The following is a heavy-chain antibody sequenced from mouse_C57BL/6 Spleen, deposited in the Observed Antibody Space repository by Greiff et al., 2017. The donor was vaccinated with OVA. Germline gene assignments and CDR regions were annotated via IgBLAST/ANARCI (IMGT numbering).Heavy chain of an antibody. CDR2: IYPADCDT. CDR1: GYAFSRSW. J-gene: IGHJ2*01. CDR3: ASELYYFDY. V-gene: IGHV1-82*01. Sequence: VQLQQSGPELVKPGASVKISCKASGYAFSRSWMNWVKQRPGQGLEWIGRIYPADCDTNYNGKFKGKATLTADKSSSTAYMQLSRLTSEDSAVYGCASELYYFDYWGQGTTLTVSS. D-gene: IGHD3-3*01.